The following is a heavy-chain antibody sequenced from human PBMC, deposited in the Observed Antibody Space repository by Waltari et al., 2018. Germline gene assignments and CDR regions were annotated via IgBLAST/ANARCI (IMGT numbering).Heavy chain of an antibody. CDR3: ARPRADY. Sequence: EVQLVESGGGLVQPGGSLRLSCAASGFTFSSYWMHWVRQAPGKGLEWVANIKQDGSDKNYMDSVKGRFTISRDNARNSLFLQINSLGVEDTAVYYCARPRADYWGQGTLVTVSS. J-gene: IGHJ4*02. V-gene: IGHV3-7*01. CDR2: IKQDGSDK. CDR1: GFTFSSYW.